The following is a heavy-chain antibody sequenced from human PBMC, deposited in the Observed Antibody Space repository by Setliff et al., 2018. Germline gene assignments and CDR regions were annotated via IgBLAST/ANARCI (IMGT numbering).Heavy chain of an antibody. CDR1: GGSFSGDY. CDR3: ARGRAGHSGH. J-gene: IGHJ4*02. D-gene: IGHD6-19*01. CDR2: YFYSGDT. Sequence: SETLSLTCAVYGGSFSGDYWNWIRQPPGKGLEWIGFYFYSGDTRSNPSLKSRVTMSVDSSKNQFSLKLSSVTAADTAVYYCARGRAGHSGHWGQGTLVTVSS. V-gene: IGHV4-59*01.